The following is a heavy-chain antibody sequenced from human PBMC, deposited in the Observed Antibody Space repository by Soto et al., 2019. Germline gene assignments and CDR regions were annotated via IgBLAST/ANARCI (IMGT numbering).Heavy chain of an antibody. Sequence: GGSLRLSCAASGFTLSSYGMHWVRQAPGKGLEWVAVISYDGSNKYYADSVKGRFTISRDNSKNTLYLQMNSLRAEDTAVYYCAKDSSGYPASWGQGTLVTVSS. J-gene: IGHJ5*02. CDR3: AKDSSGYPAS. V-gene: IGHV3-30*18. CDR1: GFTLSSYG. CDR2: ISYDGSNK. D-gene: IGHD3-22*01.